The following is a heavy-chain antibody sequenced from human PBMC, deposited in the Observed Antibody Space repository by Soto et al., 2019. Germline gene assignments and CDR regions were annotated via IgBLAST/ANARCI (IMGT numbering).Heavy chain of an antibody. CDR2: ISATGGGT. CDR1: GFNFSNYA. D-gene: IGHD3-16*01. V-gene: IGHV3-23*01. J-gene: IGHJ4*02. CDR3: AKDRRAGGNSAFYFDF. Sequence: GGSLRLSCAASGFNFSNYAMSWVRQAPGKGLEWVSLISATGGGTYYADSVKGRFTISRDNSHNTLYLQVHSLTAEDTAVYYCAKDRRAGGNSAFYFDFWGQGAQVTVSS.